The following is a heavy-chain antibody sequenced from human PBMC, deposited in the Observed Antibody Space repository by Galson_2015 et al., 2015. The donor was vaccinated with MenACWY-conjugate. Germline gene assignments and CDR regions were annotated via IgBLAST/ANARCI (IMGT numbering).Heavy chain of an antibody. V-gene: IGHV3-11*06. CDR2: ISSSSRYI. CDR1: GFSLRDHY. J-gene: IGHJ4*02. D-gene: IGHD5-18*01. Sequence: SLRLSCAASGFSLRDHYMGWIRQAPGKGLEWISYISSSSRYINYADSVKGRFTISRDNAKDSLYLQMNSLRAEDTAVYYCARVASTRGYSYGFDSWGQGTLVTVSS. CDR3: ARVASTRGYSYGFDS.